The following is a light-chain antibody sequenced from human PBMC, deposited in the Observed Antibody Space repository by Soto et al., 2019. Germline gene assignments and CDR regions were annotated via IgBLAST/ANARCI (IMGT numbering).Light chain of an antibody. CDR3: QQVNSYPLT. J-gene: IGKJ4*01. Sequence: VQMTQSSSSLSASVGDRVIITCRANQSIANYLNWFQQKPGKAPKLLISDASHLEMGAPSRFSGSGSGTEFTLTISSLQPEDFATYYCQQVNSYPLTFGGGTKVDIK. CDR1: QSIANY. V-gene: IGKV1-33*01. CDR2: DAS.